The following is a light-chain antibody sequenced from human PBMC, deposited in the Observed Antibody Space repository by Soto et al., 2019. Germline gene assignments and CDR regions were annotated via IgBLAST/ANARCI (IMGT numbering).Light chain of an antibody. Sequence: EIVLTQSPGTLSLSPGERATLSCRASQSVSSSYLAWYQQKPGQAPRLLIYGASSRPTGIPDRFSGSGSGTDFTLTISRLEPEDFAVYYCQQYGSSSTCGQGTRLEIK. CDR1: QSVSSSY. J-gene: IGKJ5*01. V-gene: IGKV3-20*01. CDR2: GAS. CDR3: QQYGSSST.